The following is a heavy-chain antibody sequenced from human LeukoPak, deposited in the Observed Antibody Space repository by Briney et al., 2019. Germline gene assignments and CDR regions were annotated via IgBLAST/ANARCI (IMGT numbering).Heavy chain of an antibody. D-gene: IGHD3-22*01. CDR2: INPNSGGT. Sequence: ASVKVSCKASGYTFTGYYMHWVRQAPGQGLEWMGWINPNSGGTNYAQKFQGRVTMTRDTSISTAYMEVSRLRADDTAVYYCARDERYDSSGYPFDYWGQGALVTVSS. CDR1: GYTFTGYY. J-gene: IGHJ4*02. CDR3: ARDERYDSSGYPFDY. V-gene: IGHV1-2*02.